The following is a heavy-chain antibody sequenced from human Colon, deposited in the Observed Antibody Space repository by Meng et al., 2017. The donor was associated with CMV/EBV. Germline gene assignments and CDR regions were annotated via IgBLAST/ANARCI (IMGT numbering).Heavy chain of an antibody. V-gene: IGHV3-7*01. CDR1: GFTFTSYF. J-gene: IGHJ4*02. CDR2: IKHDGREK. D-gene: IGHD3-10*01. CDR3: ARFGVNKPFDY. Sequence: GESLKISCAASGFTFTSYFMSWVRQAPGKGLEWVANIKHDGREKYYVDSVKGRFTISRDNAKNSLFLQINSLRPEDTAVFFCARFGVNKPFDYWGQGTLVTVSS.